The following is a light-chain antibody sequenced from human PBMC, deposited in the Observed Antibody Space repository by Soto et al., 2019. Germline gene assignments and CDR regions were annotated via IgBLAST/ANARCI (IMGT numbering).Light chain of an antibody. V-gene: IGLV1-44*01. CDR1: SSNIASNT. J-gene: IGLJ1*01. Sequence: QSVLTQPPSVSGAPGQRVTISCTGSSSNIASNTVNWYQHPPGTAPKLLIYYNNQRPSGVPDRFSGSKSGTSASLAISGLQSEDESDYYCAAWDDTLKRYVFGTGTKVTVL. CDR3: AAWDDTLKRYV. CDR2: YNN.